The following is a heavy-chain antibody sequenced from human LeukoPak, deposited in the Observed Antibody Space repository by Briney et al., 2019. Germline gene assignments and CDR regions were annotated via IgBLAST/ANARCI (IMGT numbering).Heavy chain of an antibody. V-gene: IGHV4-61*01. CDR2: INHSGST. Sequence: PSETLSLTCTVSGGSVSSGSYYWSWIRQPPGKGLEWIGEINHSGSTNYNPSLKSRVTISVDTSKNQFSLKLSSVTAADTAVYYCARGRGYCSGGSCSRMNWFDPWGQGTLVTVSS. J-gene: IGHJ5*02. CDR1: GGSVSSGSYY. CDR3: ARGRGYCSGGSCSRMNWFDP. D-gene: IGHD2-15*01.